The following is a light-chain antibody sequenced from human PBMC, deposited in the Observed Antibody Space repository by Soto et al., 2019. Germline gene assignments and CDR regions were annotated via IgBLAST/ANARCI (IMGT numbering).Light chain of an antibody. J-gene: IGLJ3*02. CDR1: NIGAAYD. Sequence: QSALAQPPSVSGAPGQRVTISCSNIGAAYDVHWYQQLPGTAPKLLIFGNSRRPSGVPDRFSGAKPGTSASLAITGLQAEDEADYYCQSYDRNLRGWVFGGGTKVTVL. CDR2: GNS. CDR3: QSYDRNLRGWV. V-gene: IGLV1-40*01.